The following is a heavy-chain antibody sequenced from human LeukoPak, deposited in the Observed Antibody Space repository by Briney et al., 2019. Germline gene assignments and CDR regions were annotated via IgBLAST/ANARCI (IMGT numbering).Heavy chain of an antibody. CDR2: FYVGGAT. V-gene: IGHV3-53*01. D-gene: IGHD4-17*01. J-gene: IGHJ4*02. Sequence: GGSLRLSCAVSGFSVTNNYMSWVRQAPGEGLEWVSVFYVGGATYYADSVKGRFTTSRDNSKNTVYLQMNSLRVEDTAVYYCARGRRDYGDYPYWGQGTLVTVSS. CDR3: ARGRRDYGDYPY. CDR1: GFSVTNNY.